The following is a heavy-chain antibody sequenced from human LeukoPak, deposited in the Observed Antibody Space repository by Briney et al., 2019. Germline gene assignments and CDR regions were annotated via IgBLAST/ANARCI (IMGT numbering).Heavy chain of an antibody. J-gene: IGHJ4*02. D-gene: IGHD3-22*01. CDR2: ISGSGGST. Sequence: GGSLRLSWAASGFTFSSYDISWVRQAPGKGVEWVSAISGSGGSTYYADSVKGRFTISRDNSKNTLYLQMNSLRAEDTAVYYCAKSTIVVVITPLVYWGQGTLVTVSS. CDR1: GFTFSSYD. V-gene: IGHV3-23*01. CDR3: AKSTIVVVITPLVY.